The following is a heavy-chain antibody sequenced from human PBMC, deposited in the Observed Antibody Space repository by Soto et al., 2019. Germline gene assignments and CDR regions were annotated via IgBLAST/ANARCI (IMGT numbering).Heavy chain of an antibody. D-gene: IGHD3-3*01. CDR3: ARESIFGVVHTPPTIVSGMDV. J-gene: IGHJ6*02. CDR2: INPNSGGT. Sequence: ASVKVSCKASGYTFTGYYMHWVRQAPGQGLEWTGWINPNSGGTNYAQKFQGWVTMTRDTSISTAYMELSRLRSDDTAVYYCARESIFGVVHTPPTIVSGMDVWGQGTTVTVSS. V-gene: IGHV1-2*04. CDR1: GYTFTGYY.